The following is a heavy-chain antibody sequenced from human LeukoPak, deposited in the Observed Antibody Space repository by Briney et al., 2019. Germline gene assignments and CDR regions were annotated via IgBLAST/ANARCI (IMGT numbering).Heavy chain of an antibody. CDR3: AHRGSSWFDP. J-gene: IGHJ5*02. D-gene: IGHD3-10*01. CDR2: VYWDDGK. Sequence: SGPTLVKPTQTLTLTCTFSGFSLSTSGVAVGWIRQPPGKALEWLALVYWDDGKRYSPSLKNRLTITKDTSKNQVVLTMTNMDPMDTATYYCAHRGSSWFDPWGQGTLVTVSS. CDR1: GFSLSTSGVA. V-gene: IGHV2-5*02.